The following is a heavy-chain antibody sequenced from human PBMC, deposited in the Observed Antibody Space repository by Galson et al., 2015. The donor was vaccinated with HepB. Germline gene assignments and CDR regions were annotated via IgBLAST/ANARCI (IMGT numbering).Heavy chain of an antibody. CDR1: GVTFSSYA. J-gene: IGHJ4*02. D-gene: IGHD6-19*01. V-gene: IGHV1-69*13. Sequence: SVKLSCKASGVTFSSYAISWVRQAPGQGLEWMGGIIPIFGTANYAQKFQGRVTITADESTSTAYMELSSLRAEDTAVYYCARASSGWYYFDYWGQGTLVTVSS. CDR3: ARASSGWYYFDY. CDR2: IIPIFGTA.